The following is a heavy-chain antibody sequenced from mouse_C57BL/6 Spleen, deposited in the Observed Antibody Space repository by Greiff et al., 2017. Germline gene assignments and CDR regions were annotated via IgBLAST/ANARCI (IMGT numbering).Heavy chain of an antibody. CDR3: ARQATMITRFDY. V-gene: IGHV5-6*01. J-gene: IGHJ2*01. CDR2: ISSGGSYT. CDR1: GFTFSSYG. D-gene: IGHD2-4*01. Sequence: EVHLVESGGDLVKPGGSLKLSCAASGFTFSSYGMSWVRQTPDKRLEWVATISSGGSYTYYPDSVKGRFTISRDNAKNTLYLQMSSLKSEDTAMYYCARQATMITRFDYWGQGTTLTVSS.